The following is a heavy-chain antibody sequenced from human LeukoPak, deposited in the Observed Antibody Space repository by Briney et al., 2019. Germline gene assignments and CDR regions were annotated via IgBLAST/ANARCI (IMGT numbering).Heavy chain of an antibody. J-gene: IGHJ4*02. V-gene: IGHV1-24*01. Sequence: ASVKVSCKVSGYTLTELSMHWVRQAPGKGLEWMGGFDPEDGETIYAQKFQGRVTMTEDTSTDTAYMELSSLRSEDTAVYYCARANTAMALAFDYWAREPWSPSPQ. CDR2: FDPEDGET. CDR3: ARANTAMALAFDY. CDR1: GYTLTELS. D-gene: IGHD5-18*01.